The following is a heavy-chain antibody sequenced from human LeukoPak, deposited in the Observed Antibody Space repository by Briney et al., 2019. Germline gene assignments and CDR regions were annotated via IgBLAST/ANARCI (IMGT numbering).Heavy chain of an antibody. CDR3: ARGRITMVRGVIRGWFDP. Sequence: SETLSLTCAVYGGSFSGYYWSWIRQPPGKGLEWIGEINHSGSTNYNPSLKSRVTISVDTSKNQFSLKLSSVTAADTAVYYCARGRITMVRGVIRGWFDPWGQGTLVTVSS. CDR1: GGSFSGYY. CDR2: INHSGST. J-gene: IGHJ5*02. V-gene: IGHV4-34*01. D-gene: IGHD3-10*01.